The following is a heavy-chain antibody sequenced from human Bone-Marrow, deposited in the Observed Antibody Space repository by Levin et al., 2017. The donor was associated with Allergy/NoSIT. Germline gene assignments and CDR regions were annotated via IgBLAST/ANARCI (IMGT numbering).Heavy chain of an antibody. V-gene: IGHV3-30-3*01. Sequence: GGSLRLSCAASGFTFSSYAMHWVRQAPGKGLEWVAVISYDGSNKYYADSVKGRFTISRDNSKNTLYLQMNSLRAEDTAVYYCARGGPPLHQITGTNWFDPWGQGTLVTVSS. D-gene: IGHD1-7*01. CDR3: ARGGPPLHQITGTNWFDP. J-gene: IGHJ5*02. CDR1: GFTFSSYA. CDR2: ISYDGSNK.